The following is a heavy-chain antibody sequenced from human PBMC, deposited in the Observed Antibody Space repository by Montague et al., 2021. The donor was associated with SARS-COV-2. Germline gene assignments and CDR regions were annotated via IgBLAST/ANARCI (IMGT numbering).Heavy chain of an antibody. Sequence: SETLSLTCTVSGDSISSSSYNWGWIRQPPGKGLEWIGSVHYNGRTYYXPSLKSRVTIYVDTSKNQISLRLSSVTPADTAVYYSTRHVHMTWPEPSPGFDYWGQGTLVTVSS. CDR1: GDSISSSSYN. CDR2: VHYNGRT. CDR3: TRHVHMTWPEPSPGFDY. D-gene: IGHD1-1*01. J-gene: IGHJ4*02. V-gene: IGHV4-39*01.